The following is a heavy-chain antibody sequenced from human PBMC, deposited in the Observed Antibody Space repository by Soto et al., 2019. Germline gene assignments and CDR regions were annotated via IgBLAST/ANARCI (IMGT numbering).Heavy chain of an antibody. CDR2: ISVSGDNI. CDR3: ARDLGLLKSLFDY. V-gene: IGHV3-21*01. Sequence: GGSLRLSCLASGFSFNSFNMNWIRRAPGRGLEWVASISVSGDNICYGDSVQGRFTISRDNSKRSVFLDLSSLRVEDTAVYYCARDLGLLKSLFDYWGQGTLVTVSS. J-gene: IGHJ4*02. D-gene: IGHD3-16*01. CDR1: GFSFNSFN.